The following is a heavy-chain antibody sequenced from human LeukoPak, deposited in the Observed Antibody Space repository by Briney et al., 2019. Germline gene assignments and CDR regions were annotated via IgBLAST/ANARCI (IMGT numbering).Heavy chain of an antibody. Sequence: PGGSLRLSCEVSGPTFTDYWMNWVRQAPGKGPEWVASIRQDGSEKTYVDSVKGRFTISRDNTKDSLSLQLNGLRAEDTAVYYCARDGTAAGLYFDLWGQGTLVTVSS. J-gene: IGHJ4*01. D-gene: IGHD6-13*01. CDR2: IRQDGSEK. CDR3: ARDGTAAGLYFDL. CDR1: GPTFTDYW. V-gene: IGHV3-7*01.